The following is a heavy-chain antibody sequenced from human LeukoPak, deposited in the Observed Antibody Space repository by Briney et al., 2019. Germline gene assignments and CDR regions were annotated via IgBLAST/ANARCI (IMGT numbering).Heavy chain of an antibody. V-gene: IGHV3-23*01. CDR2: ISGSGGST. CDR1: GFTFSSYA. CDR3: QGAYYYGSGGYYRVSFDY. D-gene: IGHD3-10*01. J-gene: IGHJ4*02. Sequence: GGSLRLSCAASGFTFSSYAMSWVRQAPGKGLEWVSAISGSGGSTYYADSVKGRFTISRDNSKNTLYLQMNSLRAEDTAVYYCQGAYYYGSGGYYRVSFDYWGQGTLVTVSS.